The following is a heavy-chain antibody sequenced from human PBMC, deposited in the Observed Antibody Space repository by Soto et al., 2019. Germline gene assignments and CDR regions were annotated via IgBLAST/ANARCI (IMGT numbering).Heavy chain of an antibody. Sequence: QVQLVQSGAEVKKPGSSVKVSCKASGGTFSSYAISWVRQAPGQGLEWMGGVIPISGTANYAQKFQGRVTITADESTSTAYMELSSMRSEDTAVYYCALRPDYGSTEYFQHWGQGNLVTVSS. CDR1: GGTFSSYA. CDR2: VIPISGTA. D-gene: IGHD4-17*01. V-gene: IGHV1-69*01. J-gene: IGHJ1*01. CDR3: ALRPDYGSTEYFQH.